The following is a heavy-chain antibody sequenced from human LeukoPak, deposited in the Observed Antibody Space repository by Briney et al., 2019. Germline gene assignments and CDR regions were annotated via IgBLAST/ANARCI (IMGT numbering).Heavy chain of an antibody. Sequence: PGRSLRLSCAASGFTFSSYGMHWVRQAPGKGLEWVSAISGSGGSTYYADSVKGRFTISRDNSKNTLYLQMNSLRAEDTAVYYCAKDGGVVPAATDYWGQGTLVTVSS. D-gene: IGHD2-2*01. J-gene: IGHJ4*02. CDR3: AKDGGVVPAATDY. CDR1: GFTFSSYG. CDR2: ISGSGGST. V-gene: IGHV3-23*01.